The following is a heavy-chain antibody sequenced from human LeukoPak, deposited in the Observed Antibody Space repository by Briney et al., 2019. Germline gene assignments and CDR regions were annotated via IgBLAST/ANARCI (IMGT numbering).Heavy chain of an antibody. CDR2: IKSSSSYI. CDR3: ARDQRVSSSGWVNWFDP. D-gene: IGHD6-19*01. V-gene: IGHV3-21*01. Sequence: GGSLRLSCAASGFTFSSYSMNWVRQAPGRGLEWVSSIKSSSSYIYYADSVKGRFTISRDNAKNSLYLQMNSLRAEDTAAYYCARDQRVSSSGWVNWFDPWGQGTLVTVSS. J-gene: IGHJ5*02. CDR1: GFTFSSYS.